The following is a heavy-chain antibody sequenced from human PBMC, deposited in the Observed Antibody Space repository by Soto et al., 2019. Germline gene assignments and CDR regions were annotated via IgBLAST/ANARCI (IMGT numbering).Heavy chain of an antibody. CDR1: GFTFSSYA. CDR3: ARDHLGPNMVTPDFDY. CDR2: ISYDGSNK. D-gene: IGHD3-10*01. J-gene: IGHJ4*02. Sequence: GGSLRLSCAASGFTFSSYAMHWVRQAPGKGLEWVAVISYDGSNKYYADSVKGRFTISRDNSKNTLYLQMNSLRAEDTAVYYSARDHLGPNMVTPDFDYWGQGTLVTVSS. V-gene: IGHV3-30-3*01.